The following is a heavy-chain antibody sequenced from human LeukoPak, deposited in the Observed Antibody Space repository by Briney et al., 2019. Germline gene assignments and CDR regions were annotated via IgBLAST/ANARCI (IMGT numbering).Heavy chain of an antibody. D-gene: IGHD6-13*01. Sequence: AGGSLRLSCAASGFSFSSYGMRWVRQAPGKGLEWVGDIWYDGSHTYYADSVKGRFTISRDNSMNTLYMQMNSLRAEDTAVYYCARGLGQQLVSPDYYYYYGMDVWGQGTTVTVSS. CDR3: ARGLGQQLVSPDYYYYYGMDV. CDR2: IWYDGSHT. V-gene: IGHV3-33*01. CDR1: GFSFSSYG. J-gene: IGHJ6*02.